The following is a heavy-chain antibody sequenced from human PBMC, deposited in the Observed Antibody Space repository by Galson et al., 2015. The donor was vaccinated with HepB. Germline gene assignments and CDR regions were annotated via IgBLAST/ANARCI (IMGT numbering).Heavy chain of an antibody. CDR3: ARRHGSSWYYYYYGMDV. CDR2: ITSSSSTI. J-gene: IGHJ6*02. CDR1: GFTFSSYS. D-gene: IGHD6-13*01. Sequence: SLRLSCAASGFTFSSYSMNWVRQAPGKGLEWVSYITSSSSTIYYADSVKGRFTISRDNAKNSLYLQMNSLRAEDTAVYYCARRHGSSWYYYYYGMDVWGQGTSVTVSS. V-gene: IGHV3-48*01.